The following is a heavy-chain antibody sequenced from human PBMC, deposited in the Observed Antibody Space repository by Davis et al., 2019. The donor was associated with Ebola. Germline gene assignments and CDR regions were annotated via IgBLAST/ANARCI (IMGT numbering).Heavy chain of an antibody. D-gene: IGHD6-13*01. CDR2: INHSGST. V-gene: IGHV4-34*01. Sequence: MPSETLSLTCAVYGGSFSGYYWSWIRQPPGKGLEWIGEINHSGSTNYNPSLKSRVTISVDTSKNQFSLKLSSVTAADTAVYYCARYRPSFSSSWPNHWFDPWGQGTLVTVSS. J-gene: IGHJ5*02. CDR1: GGSFSGYY. CDR3: ARYRPSFSSSWPNHWFDP.